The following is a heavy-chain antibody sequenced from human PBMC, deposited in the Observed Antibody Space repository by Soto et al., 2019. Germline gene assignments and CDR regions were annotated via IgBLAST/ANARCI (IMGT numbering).Heavy chain of an antibody. V-gene: IGHV4-31*03. D-gene: IGHD3-10*01. J-gene: IGHJ5*02. CDR1: GGSISSGGYY. CDR2: IYYSGST. CDR3: ARVPRSYYGSETNWFDP. Sequence: QVQLQESGPGLVKPSQTLSLTCTVSGGSISSGGYYWSWIRQHPGKGLEWIGYIYYSGSTYYNPSLKSRVTISVDTPENQFSLKLNSVTAADTAVYYCARVPRSYYGSETNWFDPWGQGTLVTVSS.